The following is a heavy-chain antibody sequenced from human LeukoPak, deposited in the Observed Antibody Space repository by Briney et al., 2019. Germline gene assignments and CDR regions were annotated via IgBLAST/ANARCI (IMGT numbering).Heavy chain of an antibody. CDR3: VKGGYSSSWYVAQP. J-gene: IGHJ5*02. V-gene: IGHV3-23*01. CDR2: ISGSGGSP. CDR1: GFAFSSYA. Sequence: GGSLRLSCAASGFAFSSYAMSWVRQAPGKGLEWVSAISGSGGSPYYADSVKGRFTISRDNSKNTLCLQMNSLRAEDSAIYYCVKGGYSSSWYVAQPWGQGTLVTVSS. D-gene: IGHD6-13*01.